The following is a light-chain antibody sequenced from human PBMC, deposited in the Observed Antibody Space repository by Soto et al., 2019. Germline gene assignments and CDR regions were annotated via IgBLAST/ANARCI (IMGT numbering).Light chain of an antibody. Sequence: QSVLTQPPSASVTPGQRVTISFSGSSSNIGSNYVYWYQQLPGTAPKLLIYRNNQRPSGVPDRFSGSKSGTSASLAISGLRSEDEADYYCAAWDDSLSGYVFGTGTKVTVL. CDR1: SSNIGSNY. J-gene: IGLJ1*01. CDR3: AAWDDSLSGYV. V-gene: IGLV1-47*01. CDR2: RNN.